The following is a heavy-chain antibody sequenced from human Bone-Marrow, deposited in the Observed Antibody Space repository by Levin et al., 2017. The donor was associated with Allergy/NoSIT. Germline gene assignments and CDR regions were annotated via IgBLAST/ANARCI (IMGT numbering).Heavy chain of an antibody. D-gene: IGHD3-22*01. J-gene: IGHJ4*02. Sequence: SGGSLRLSCAASGFAFSRSSMNWIRQAPGKGPEWVAVIYSDASNQYYADSVRGRFTISRDNSKKKMYLQMNSLRAEDTAVYYCVREYYYDNGGDYWGQGTLVTVSS. CDR2: IYSDASNQ. CDR3: VREYYYDNGGDY. V-gene: IGHV3-33*07. CDR1: GFAFSRSS.